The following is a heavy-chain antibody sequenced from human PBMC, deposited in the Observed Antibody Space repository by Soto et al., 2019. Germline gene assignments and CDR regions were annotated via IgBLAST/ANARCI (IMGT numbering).Heavy chain of an antibody. Sequence: SDTLSLTCTVSGGSISNYYWNCIRHSPVKGLEWIGYIYSSGSTHYNPSLQNRVTISIDTSKNQVSLNVNSVTAADTAVYYCARDHPHSYGVYYFDYWGQGTPVTVS. CDR1: GGSISNYY. V-gene: IGHV4-59*01. CDR3: ARDHPHSYGVYYFDY. D-gene: IGHD5-18*01. J-gene: IGHJ4*02. CDR2: IYSSGST.